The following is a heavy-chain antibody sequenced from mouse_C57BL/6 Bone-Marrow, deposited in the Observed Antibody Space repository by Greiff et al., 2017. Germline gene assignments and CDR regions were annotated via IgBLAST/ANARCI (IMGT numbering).Heavy chain of an antibody. Sequence: QVQLQQPGAELVKPGASVKLSCKASGYTFTSYWMQWVKQRPGQGLEWIGEIDPSDSYTNYNQKFKGKATFTVDTSSSTAYMQLSSLTSEDSAVYYCAPITTVVAPSYAMDYWGQGTSVTVSS. CDR3: APITTVVAPSYAMDY. CDR2: IDPSDSYT. V-gene: IGHV1-50*01. J-gene: IGHJ4*01. D-gene: IGHD1-1*01. CDR1: GYTFTSYW.